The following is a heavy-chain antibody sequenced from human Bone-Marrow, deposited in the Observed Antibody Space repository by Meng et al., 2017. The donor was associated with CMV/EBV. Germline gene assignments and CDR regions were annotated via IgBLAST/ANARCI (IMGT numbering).Heavy chain of an antibody. CDR2: TYYRSKRYN. CDR1: SSGT. Sequence: SSGTRNWIRQTPSRGHEWLGRTYYRSKRYNDYAISVKSRITINPGTSKNQFSLRLNSVTPEDTAVYYCAGDPSVRYSENYYPWLDDWGQGTLVTVSS. V-gene: IGHV6-1*01. J-gene: IGHJ4*02. D-gene: IGHD1-26*01. CDR3: AGDPSVRYSENYYPWLDD.